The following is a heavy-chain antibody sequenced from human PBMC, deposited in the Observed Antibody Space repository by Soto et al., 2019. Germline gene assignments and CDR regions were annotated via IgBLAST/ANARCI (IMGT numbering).Heavy chain of an antibody. CDR3: ARDGLAARPSGGPHYYYYGMDV. CDR1: GFTFSSYA. V-gene: IGHV3-23*01. J-gene: IGHJ6*02. CDR2: ISGSGGST. D-gene: IGHD6-6*01. Sequence: GGSLRLSCAASGFTFSSYAMSWVRQAPGKGLEWVTAISGSGGSTYYADSVKGRFTISRDNSKNTLYPQMNSLRAEDTAVYYCARDGLAARPSGGPHYYYYGMDVWGQGTTVTVSS.